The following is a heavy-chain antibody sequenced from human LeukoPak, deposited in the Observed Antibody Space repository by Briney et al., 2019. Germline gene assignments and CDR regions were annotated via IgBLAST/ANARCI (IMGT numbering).Heavy chain of an antibody. J-gene: IGHJ5*02. CDR2: IYYSGST. D-gene: IGHD5-24*01. CDR3: AAGRDGYNFA. Sequence: SETLSLTCTVSGGSISSSSYYWGWIRQPPGKGLEWIGSIYYSGSTYYNPSLKSRVTISVDTSKNQFSLKLSSVTAADTAVYYCAAGRDGYNFAWGQGTLVTVSS. V-gene: IGHV4-39*07. CDR1: GGSISSSSYY.